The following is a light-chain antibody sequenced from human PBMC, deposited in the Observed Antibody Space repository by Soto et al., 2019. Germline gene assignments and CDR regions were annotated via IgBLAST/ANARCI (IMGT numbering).Light chain of an antibody. J-gene: IGKJ1*01. Sequence: EIVLTQSPGNLSLSPGERATLSCRASQSVSSSYLAWYQQKPGQAPRLLIYGASSRATGIPDRFSGSWSGTDFTLTISRLEPEDFAVYYCQQYGSSPGTFGQGTKVDIK. CDR3: QQYGSSPGT. CDR1: QSVSSSY. V-gene: IGKV3-20*01. CDR2: GAS.